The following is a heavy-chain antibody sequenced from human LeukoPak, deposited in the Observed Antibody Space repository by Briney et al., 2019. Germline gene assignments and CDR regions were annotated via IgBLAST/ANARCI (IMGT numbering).Heavy chain of an antibody. Sequence: GESLKISCQTSGYSFTNFWIAWVRQTPGKGLEWLGIISPGDSDALYNPSFQGHVTMSTDRYINTAYLQWSSLQASDTAIYYCARCGYVGSGHYYNWFDPWGQGTLVTVAS. CDR1: GYSFTNFW. J-gene: IGHJ5*02. CDR2: ISPGDSDA. D-gene: IGHD3-22*01. CDR3: ARCGYVGSGHYYNWFDP. V-gene: IGHV5-51*01.